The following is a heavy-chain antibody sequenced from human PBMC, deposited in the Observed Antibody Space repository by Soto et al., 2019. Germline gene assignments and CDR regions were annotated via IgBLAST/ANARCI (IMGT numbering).Heavy chain of an antibody. V-gene: IGHV4-34*02. Sequence: QVQLQQWGAGLLKPSETLSLTCAVYGGAFSGYSWSWLRQPPGKGLEWIGDINPSGSTNYNQTLKRQLTISEDTSKTRFSLKLTSVTAADTAVYYCARGRPGYISGWYRDFWGQGTLVTVSS. D-gene: IGHD6-19*01. CDR2: INPSGST. CDR1: GGAFSGYS. J-gene: IGHJ4*02. CDR3: ARGRPGYISGWYRDF.